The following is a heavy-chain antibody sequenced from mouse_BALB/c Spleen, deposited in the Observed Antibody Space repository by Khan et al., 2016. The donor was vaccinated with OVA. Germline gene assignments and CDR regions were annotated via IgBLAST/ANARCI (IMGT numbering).Heavy chain of an antibody. CDR3: ARDGSRYNYAMDY. D-gene: IGHD2-3*01. J-gene: IGHJ4*01. CDR2: INYSGST. V-gene: IGHV3-2*02. Sequence: EVKLLESGPGLVKPSQSLSLTCTVTGYSITSDYAWNWIRQFPGNKLEWMGYINYSGSTNYNPALKSRISITRDTSKNQFFLQLNSVTTADTATYYFARDGSRYNYAMDYWGQGTSVTVSS. CDR1: GYSITSDYA.